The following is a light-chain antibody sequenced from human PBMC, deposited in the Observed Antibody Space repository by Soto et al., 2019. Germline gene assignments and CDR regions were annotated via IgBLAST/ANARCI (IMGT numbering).Light chain of an antibody. V-gene: IGKV3D-20*02. Sequence: DIVLTQSPDSLSWSPGERVTLSCRASQRVSLSYLVWYQQKPGQAPRLLIYDSSTRASGVPDRFDGGGSGKDFTLTITSLEPEDSAIHYCQPYNKWPLTFGGGTKVEIX. CDR1: QRVSLSY. CDR2: DSS. CDR3: QPYNKWPLT. J-gene: IGKJ4*01.